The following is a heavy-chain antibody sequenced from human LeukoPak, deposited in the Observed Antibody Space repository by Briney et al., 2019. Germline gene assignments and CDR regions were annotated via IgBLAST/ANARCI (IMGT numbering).Heavy chain of an antibody. CDR1: GGSISSYY. Sequence: SETLSLTCTVSGGSISSYYWSWIRQPAGKGLEWIGYVYHSGSTYYNPSLKSRVTISVDRSKNQFSLKLSSVTAADTAEYYCARDNYDILTGYQNWFDPWGQGTLVTVSS. J-gene: IGHJ5*02. CDR2: VYHSGST. CDR3: ARDNYDILTGYQNWFDP. V-gene: IGHV4-59*12. D-gene: IGHD3-9*01.